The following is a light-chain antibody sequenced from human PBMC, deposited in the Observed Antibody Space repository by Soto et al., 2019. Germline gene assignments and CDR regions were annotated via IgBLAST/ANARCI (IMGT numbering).Light chain of an antibody. CDR3: AAWDDSLNGSYV. CDR2: SNN. J-gene: IGLJ1*01. CDR1: SSHIGSNT. Sequence: CVLTQPPSASGTPGQRVTISCPGRSSHIGSNTVNWYQQLPGTAPKLLIYSNNQRPSGVPDRFSGSKSGTSASLAISGLQSEDEADYYCAAWDDSLNGSYVFGTGTKVTVL. V-gene: IGLV1-44*01.